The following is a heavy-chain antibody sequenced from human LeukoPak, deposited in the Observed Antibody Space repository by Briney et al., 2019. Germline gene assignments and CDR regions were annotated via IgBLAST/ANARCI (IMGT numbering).Heavy chain of an antibody. CDR3: ARDPMTTEGYYYYYMDV. V-gene: IGHV3-11*04. D-gene: IGHD4-11*01. CDR1: GFTFSDYY. CDR2: ISSSGSTI. J-gene: IGHJ6*03. Sequence: GGSLRLSCAASGFTFSDYYMSWIRQAPGKGLEWVSYISSSGSTIYYADSVKGRFTISRDNAKNSLYLQMNSLRTEDTAVYYCARDPMTTEGYYYYYMDVWGKGTTVTVSS.